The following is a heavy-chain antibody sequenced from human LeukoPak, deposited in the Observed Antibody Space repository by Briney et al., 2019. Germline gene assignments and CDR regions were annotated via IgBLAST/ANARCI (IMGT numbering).Heavy chain of an antibody. Sequence: PGGSLRLSCAASGFTFSDYYMSWIRQAPGKGLEWVSYISSSGSTIYYADSVKGRYTISRDNAKNSLYLQMNSLRAEDTAVYYCARESVAGNAFDIWGQGTMVTVSS. V-gene: IGHV3-11*01. CDR2: ISSSGSTI. D-gene: IGHD6-19*01. CDR1: GFTFSDYY. J-gene: IGHJ3*02. CDR3: ARESVAGNAFDI.